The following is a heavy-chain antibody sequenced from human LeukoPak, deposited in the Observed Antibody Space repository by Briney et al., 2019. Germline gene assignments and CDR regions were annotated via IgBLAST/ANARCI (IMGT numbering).Heavy chain of an antibody. Sequence: ASVKVSCKASGYTFIDYYIHWVRQAPGQGLEWMGCIDPHSGGTKYAQKLQGRVTMTRDTSISIAYMELTRLRSDDTAMFYCAREYYDSSGTKYAFDIWGQGTMVTVPS. CDR1: GYTFIDYY. J-gene: IGHJ3*02. D-gene: IGHD3-22*01. CDR3: AREYYDSSGTKYAFDI. CDR2: IDPHSGGT. V-gene: IGHV1-2*02.